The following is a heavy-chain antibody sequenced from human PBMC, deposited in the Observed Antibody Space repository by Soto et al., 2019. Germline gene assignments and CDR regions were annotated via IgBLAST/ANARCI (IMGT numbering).Heavy chain of an antibody. CDR1: GFTFRSYG. J-gene: IGHJ4*02. D-gene: IGHD6-13*01. Sequence: GGSLRLSCAASGFTFRSYGMHWVRQAPGKGLEWVAVISYDGSNKYYADSVKGRFTISRDNSKNTLYLQMNSLRAEDTAVYYCAKDTDSSWSFDYWGQGTLVTVSS. CDR2: ISYDGSNK. CDR3: AKDTDSSWSFDY. V-gene: IGHV3-30*18.